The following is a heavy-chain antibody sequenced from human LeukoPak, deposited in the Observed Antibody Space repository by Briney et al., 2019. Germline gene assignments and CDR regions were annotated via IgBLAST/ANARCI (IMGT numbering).Heavy chain of an antibody. D-gene: IGHD6-13*01. V-gene: IGHV3-30*02. CDR3: ARDEVPLAIAAAGTNYYGMDV. CDR1: GFTFSSYG. CDR2: IRYDGSNK. Sequence: GGSLRLSCAASGFTFSSYGMHWVRQAPGKGLEWVAFIRYDGSNKYYADSVKGRFTISRDNSKNTLYLQMNSLRAEDTAVYYCARDEVPLAIAAAGTNYYGMDVWGQGTTVTVSS. J-gene: IGHJ6*02.